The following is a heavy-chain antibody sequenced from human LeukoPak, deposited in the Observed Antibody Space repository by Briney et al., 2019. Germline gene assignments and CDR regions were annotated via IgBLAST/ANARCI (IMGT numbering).Heavy chain of an antibody. Sequence: PGGSLRLSCAASGFTFSSYAMHWVRQAPGKGLEWVAVISYDGSNKYYADSVKGRFTISRDNSKNTLYLQMNSLRAEDTVVYYCARDLGGYSSSWAKHWGQGTLVTVSS. J-gene: IGHJ4*02. CDR3: ARDLGGYSSSWAKH. D-gene: IGHD6-13*01. CDR2: ISYDGSNK. CDR1: GFTFSSYA. V-gene: IGHV3-30-3*01.